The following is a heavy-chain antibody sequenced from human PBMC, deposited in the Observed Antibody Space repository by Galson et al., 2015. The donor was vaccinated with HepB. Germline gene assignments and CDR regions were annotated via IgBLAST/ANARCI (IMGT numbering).Heavy chain of an antibody. J-gene: IGHJ5*02. Sequence: SVKVSCKASGGTFSSYAISWVRQAPGQGLEWMGGIIPIFGTANYAQKFQGRVTITADESTSTAYMELSSLRSEDTAAYYCASTARSRTPMAVDPWGQGTLVTVSS. CDR3: ASTARSRTPMAVDP. CDR1: GGTFSSYA. CDR2: IIPIFGTA. D-gene: IGHD5-24*01. V-gene: IGHV1-69*13.